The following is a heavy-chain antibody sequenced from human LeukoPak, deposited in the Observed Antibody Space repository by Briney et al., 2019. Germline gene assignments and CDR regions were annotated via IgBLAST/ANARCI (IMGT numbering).Heavy chain of an antibody. CDR1: GFTFDDYA. CDR3: AKDRTYDYVWGSYLDY. V-gene: IGHV3-9*01. J-gene: IGHJ4*02. CDR2: TSWNSGSI. Sequence: GGSLRLSCAASGFTFDDYAMHWVRQAPGKGLEWVSGTSWNSGSIGYADSVKGRFTISRDNAKNSLYLQMNSLRAEGTALYYCAKDRTYDYVWGSYLDYWGQGTLVTVSS. D-gene: IGHD3-16*01.